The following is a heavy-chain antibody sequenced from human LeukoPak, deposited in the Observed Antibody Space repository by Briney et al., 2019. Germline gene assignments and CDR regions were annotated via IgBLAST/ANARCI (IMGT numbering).Heavy chain of an antibody. CDR1: GFTFSSYA. V-gene: IGHV3-23*01. J-gene: IGHJ4*02. Sequence: GGSLRLSCAASGFTFSSYAMSWVRQAPGKGLEWVSAISGSGGSTYYADSVKGRFTISRDNSKNTLYPQMNSLRAEDTAVYYCAKASTYYYGSGSHYYVYWGQGTLVTVSS. CDR2: ISGSGGST. CDR3: AKASTYYYGSGSHYYVY. D-gene: IGHD3-10*01.